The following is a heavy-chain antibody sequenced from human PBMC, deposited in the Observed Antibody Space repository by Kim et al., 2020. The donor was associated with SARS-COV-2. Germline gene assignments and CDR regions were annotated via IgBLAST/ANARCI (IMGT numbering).Heavy chain of an antibody. V-gene: IGHV4-4*02. J-gene: IGHJ4*02. CDR2: IYHSGST. CDR1: GGSISSSNW. CDR3: ARGRRRDIVVVPAVAYFDY. Sequence: SETLSLTCAVSGGSISSSNWWSWVRQPPGKGLEWIGEIYHSGSTNYNPSLKSRVTISVDKSKNQFSLKLSSVTAADTAVYYCARGRRRDIVVVPAVAYFDYWGQGTLVTVSS. D-gene: IGHD2-2*01.